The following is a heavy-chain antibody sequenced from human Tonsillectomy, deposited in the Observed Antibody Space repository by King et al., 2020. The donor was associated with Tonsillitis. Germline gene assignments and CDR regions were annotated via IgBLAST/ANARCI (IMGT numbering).Heavy chain of an antibody. CDR2: IKSKTDGGTT. CDR3: TTGSVRGHMPS. Sequence: VQLVESGGGLVKPGGSLRVSCAASGFTFSNAWMSWVRQAPGKGLEWVGRIKSKTDGGTTDYAAPVKGRFTISRDDSKNTLYLQMNSLKTEDTAVYYCTTGSVRGHMPSWGQGTLVTVSS. J-gene: IGHJ5*02. V-gene: IGHV3-15*01. D-gene: IGHD3-10*01. CDR1: GFTFSNAW.